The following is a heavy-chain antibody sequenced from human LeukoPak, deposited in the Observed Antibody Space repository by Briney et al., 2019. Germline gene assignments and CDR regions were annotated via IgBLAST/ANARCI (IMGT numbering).Heavy chain of an antibody. Sequence: GGSLRLSCAASGFTFLSYGMHWVRQAPGKGLEWVSVIYSGGSTYYADSVKGRFTISRDNSKNTLYLPMNSLRAEDTAVYYCAVQRTLWQQVLDHWGQGTLVTVSS. CDR3: AVQRTLWQQVLDH. CDR2: IYSGGST. CDR1: GFTFLSYG. J-gene: IGHJ4*02. V-gene: IGHV3-NL1*01. D-gene: IGHD6-13*01.